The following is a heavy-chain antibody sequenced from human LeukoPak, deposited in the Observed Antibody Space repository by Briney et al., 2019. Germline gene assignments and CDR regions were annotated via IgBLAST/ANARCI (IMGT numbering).Heavy chain of an antibody. D-gene: IGHD3-10*01. J-gene: IGHJ5*02. V-gene: IGHV4-4*07. CDR2: IYSSGST. Sequence: KPSGTLSLTCAVSGGSISTYYWSWIRQPAGKDLEWIGHIYSSGSTNYNPSLKSRVTMSVDTSKNQLSLKLNSVTAADTAVYYCARGYGSGSNWFDPWGQGTLVIVSS. CDR1: GGSISTYY. CDR3: ARGYGSGSNWFDP.